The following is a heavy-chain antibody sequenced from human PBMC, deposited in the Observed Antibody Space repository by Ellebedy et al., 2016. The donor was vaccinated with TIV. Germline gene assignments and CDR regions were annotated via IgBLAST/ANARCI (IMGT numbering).Heavy chain of an antibody. CDR1: GFTFRSYW. CDR2: IYQDGSQK. J-gene: IGHJ5*02. V-gene: IGHV3-7*01. CDR3: ARRGSYGDYAVQINNWFDP. D-gene: IGHD4-17*01. Sequence: GESLKISCAASGFTFRSYWMGWVRQAPGKGLEWVANIYQDGSQKYYVDSVKGRFTISRDNAKNLLYLQMDSLRAEDTAVYYCARRGSYGDYAVQINNWFDPWGRGTLVTVSS.